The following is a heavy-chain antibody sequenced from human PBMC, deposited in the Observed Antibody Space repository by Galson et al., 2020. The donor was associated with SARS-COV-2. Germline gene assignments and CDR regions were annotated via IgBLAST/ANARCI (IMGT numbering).Heavy chain of an antibody. D-gene: IGHD6-19*01. CDR1: GFTFSSYS. J-gene: IGHJ6*02. CDR3: ASWKVTAVAGTLYYYYGMDV. CDR2: ISSSSSYI. Sequence: NSGGSLRLSCAASGFTFSSYSMNWVRQDPGKGLEWVSSISSSSSYIYYADSVKGRFTISRDNAKNSLYLQMTSLRAEDTAVYYCASWKVTAVAGTLYYYYGMDVWGQGTTVTVSS. V-gene: IGHV3-21*01.